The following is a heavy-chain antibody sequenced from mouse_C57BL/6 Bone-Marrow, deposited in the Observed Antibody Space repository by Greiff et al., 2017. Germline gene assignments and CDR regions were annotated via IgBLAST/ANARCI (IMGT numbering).Heavy chain of an antibody. CDR1: GFNIKDYY. D-gene: IGHD1-1*01. Sequence: EVKLLEPGAELVKPGASVKLSCTASGFNIKDYYIHWVKQRTEQGLEWIGRIDPEDGETNYAPKFQDKATITADTSSNTAYLQLSSLTSEDTAVYYCTSSLIYYGTNYWGQGTTLTVSS. CDR3: TSSLIYYGTNY. J-gene: IGHJ2*01. V-gene: IGHV14-2*01. CDR2: IDPEDGET.